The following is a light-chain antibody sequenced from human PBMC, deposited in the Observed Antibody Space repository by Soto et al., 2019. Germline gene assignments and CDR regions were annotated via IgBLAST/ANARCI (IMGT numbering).Light chain of an antibody. CDR1: QDISNY. CDR3: QHYDNLPLT. Sequence: DIQMTQSPSSLSASVGDRVTITCQASQDISNYLNWYQQKPEKAPKLLIYDASNLETGVPSRFSGSGSGTDFTFTISSLQPEDIATYYCQHYDNLPLTFGGGTKVEIK. V-gene: IGKV1-33*01. J-gene: IGKJ4*01. CDR2: DAS.